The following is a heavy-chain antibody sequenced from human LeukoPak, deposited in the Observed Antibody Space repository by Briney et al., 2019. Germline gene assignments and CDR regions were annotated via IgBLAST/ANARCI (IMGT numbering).Heavy chain of an antibody. CDR1: GFTFSSYA. CDR3: ARAAWLDKYFDY. J-gene: IGHJ4*02. Sequence: PGRSLRLSCAASGFTFSSYAMHWVRQAPGKGLEWVAVISYDGSNKYYADSVKGRFTISRDNSKNTLYLQMNSLRAEDTAVYYCARAAWLDKYFDYWGQGPLVTVSS. V-gene: IGHV3-30*04. CDR2: ISYDGSNK. D-gene: IGHD6-19*01.